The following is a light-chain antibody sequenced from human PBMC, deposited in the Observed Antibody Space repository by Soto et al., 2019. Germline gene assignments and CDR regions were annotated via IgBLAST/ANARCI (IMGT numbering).Light chain of an antibody. CDR2: ETS. J-gene: IGKJ3*01. Sequence: EIVLTQSPATLSLSPGERVTLSCRASQSVSNPLAWYQQRPGQVPRLLIFETSNRATGIPARFSGSGSGTDFTLTINSLQPEDFATYYCQKYNSAPPFTFGPGTKVDIK. V-gene: IGKV3-11*01. CDR1: QSVSNP. CDR3: QKYNSAPPFT.